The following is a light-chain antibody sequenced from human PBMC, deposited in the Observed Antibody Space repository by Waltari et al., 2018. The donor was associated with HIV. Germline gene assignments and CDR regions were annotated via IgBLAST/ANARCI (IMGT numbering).Light chain of an antibody. CDR2: DNE. Sequence: QSVLTQPPSVSAAPGQKVSFSCSGGNSNLGNNYVSWYQQLPGRAPRLLIYDNEKRPSGMPDRVSASKAGMSATLDITGLQIVDEADYYCGTWDSSLNLYVFGPGTTVAVL. J-gene: IGLJ1*01. V-gene: IGLV1-51*01. CDR3: GTWDSSLNLYV. CDR1: NSNLGNNY.